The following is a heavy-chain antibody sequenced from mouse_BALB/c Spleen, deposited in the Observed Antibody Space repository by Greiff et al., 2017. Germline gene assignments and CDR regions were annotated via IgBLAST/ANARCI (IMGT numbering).Heavy chain of an antibody. J-gene: IGHJ2*01. Sequence: EVQLQESGPGLVKPSQSLSLTCSVTGYSITSGYYWNWIRQFPGNKLEWMGYISYDGSNNYNPSLKNRISITRDTSKNQFFLKLNSVTTEDTATYYCAREDSYYYFDYWGQGTTLTVSS. CDR2: ISYDGSN. D-gene: IGHD1-1*01. V-gene: IGHV3-6*02. CDR3: AREDSYYYFDY. CDR1: GYSITSGYY.